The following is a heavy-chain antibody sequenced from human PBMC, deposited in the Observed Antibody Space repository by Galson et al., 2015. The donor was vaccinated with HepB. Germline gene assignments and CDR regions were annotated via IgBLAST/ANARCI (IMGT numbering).Heavy chain of an antibody. CDR3: ARVSSPHTDYSYYYYYGMDV. J-gene: IGHJ6*02. D-gene: IGHD5-12*01. CDR1: GFTFSSYS. CDR2: ISSSSSTI. V-gene: IGHV3-48*02. Sequence: SLRLSCAASGFTFSSYSMNWVRQAPGKGLEWVSYISSSSSTIYYADSVKGRFTISRDNAKNSLYLQMNSLRDEDTAVYYCARVSSPHTDYSYYYYYGMDVWGQGTTVTVSS.